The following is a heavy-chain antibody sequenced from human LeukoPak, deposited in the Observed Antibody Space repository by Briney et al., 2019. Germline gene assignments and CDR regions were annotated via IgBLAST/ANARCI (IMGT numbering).Heavy chain of an antibody. V-gene: IGHV4-30-4*08. CDR3: ARASSGSYSGPIYYYYYMDV. CDR1: GGSVGSGDYY. D-gene: IGHD1-26*01. Sequence: SRTLSLTCTVSGGSVGSGDYYWSWIRQPPGKGLEWIGCIYHSGSTYYNPSLKSRVTISLDTPKNQFSLKLSSVTAADTAVYYCARASSGSYSGPIYYYYYMDVWGKGTTVTVSS. J-gene: IGHJ6*03. CDR2: IYHSGST.